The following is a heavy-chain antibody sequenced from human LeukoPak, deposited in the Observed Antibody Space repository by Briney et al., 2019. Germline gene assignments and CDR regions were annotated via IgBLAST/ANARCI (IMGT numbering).Heavy chain of an antibody. Sequence: SVKVSCKASGYTFTGYYIHWVRQAPGQGLEWMGGIIPIFGTANYAHKFQGRVTITADKSTSTAYMELSSLRSEDTAVYYCARVGLFGGSYRAFDYWGQGTLVTVSS. J-gene: IGHJ4*02. D-gene: IGHD1-26*01. CDR3: ARVGLFGGSYRAFDY. CDR1: GYTFTGYY. CDR2: IIPIFGTA. V-gene: IGHV1-69*06.